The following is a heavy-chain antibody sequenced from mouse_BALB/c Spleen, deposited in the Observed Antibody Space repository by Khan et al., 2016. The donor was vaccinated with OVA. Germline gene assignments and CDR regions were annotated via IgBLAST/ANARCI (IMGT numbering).Heavy chain of an antibody. CDR2: ITYSGST. CDR3: ARWFAY. V-gene: IGHV3-2*02. CDR1: GYSITSDYA. J-gene: IGHJ3*01. Sequence: EVKLLESGPGLVKPSQSLSLTCTVTGYSITSDYAWNWIRQFPGNKLEWLGYITYSGSTSYIPSLKGRTSFTRDTSKNQFFLQLNSVTTEDTATYCCARWFAYWGQGTLVTVSA.